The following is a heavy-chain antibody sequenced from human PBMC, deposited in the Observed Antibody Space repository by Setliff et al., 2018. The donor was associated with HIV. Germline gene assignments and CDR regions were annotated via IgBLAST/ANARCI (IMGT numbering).Heavy chain of an antibody. CDR1: GDTFSNNA. J-gene: IGHJ6*02. CDR2: IIPLLDRT. CDR3: ARDVDHMMDV. Sequence: WASVKVSCKASGDTFSNNAINWVRQAPGHGLEWMGKIIPLLDRTHYVQKFQGRVTFSADESTTTAYMELRSLRSDDTAAYYCARDVDHMMDVWGQGTTVTVSS. V-gene: IGHV1-69*11.